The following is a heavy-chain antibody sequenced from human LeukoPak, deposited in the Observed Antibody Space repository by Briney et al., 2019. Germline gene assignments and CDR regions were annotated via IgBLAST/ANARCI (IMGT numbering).Heavy chain of an antibody. D-gene: IGHD2-2*01. CDR2: ILPIFGTA. CDR3: ARDGLYCSSTSCYFDY. Sequence: GASVKVSCKASGGTFSSYAISCVRQAPGQGLEWMGGILPIFGTANYAQKFQGRVTITADESTSTAYMELSSLRSEDTAVYYCARDGLYCSSTSCYFDYWGQGTLVTVSS. V-gene: IGHV1-69*13. CDR1: GGTFSSYA. J-gene: IGHJ4*02.